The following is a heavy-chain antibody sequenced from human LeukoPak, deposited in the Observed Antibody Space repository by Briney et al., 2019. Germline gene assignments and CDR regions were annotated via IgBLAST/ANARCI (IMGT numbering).Heavy chain of an antibody. J-gene: IGHJ4*02. D-gene: IGHD1-26*01. CDR1: GFTFSSYS. Sequence: GGSLRLSCAASGFTFSSYSMNWVRQAPGKGLEWVSSISSSSSYIYYADSVKGRFTISRDNAKNSLYLQMNSLRAEDTAVYYCARVSEWELPDFDYWGQGTLVTVSS. CDR3: ARVSEWELPDFDY. CDR2: ISSSSSYI. V-gene: IGHV3-21*01.